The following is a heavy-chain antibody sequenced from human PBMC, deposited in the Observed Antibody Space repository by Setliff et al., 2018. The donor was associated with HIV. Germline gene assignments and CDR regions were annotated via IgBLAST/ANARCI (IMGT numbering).Heavy chain of an antibody. CDR1: GDSISSGGYS. D-gene: IGHD5-12*01. V-gene: IGHV4-30-2*01. CDR2: IYHSGST. J-gene: IGHJ4*01. CDR3: ARDARWLQFPYFDY. Sequence: SETLSLTCAVSGDSISSGGYSWNWIRQPPGKGLEWIGYIYHSGSTYYNPSLKSRVTISVDKSKNQFSLKLTSVTAADTAVYYCARDARWLQFPYFDYWGQGTLVTVSS.